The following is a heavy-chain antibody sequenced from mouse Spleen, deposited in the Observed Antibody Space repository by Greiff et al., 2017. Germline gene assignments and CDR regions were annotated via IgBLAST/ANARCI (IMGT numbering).Heavy chain of an antibody. J-gene: IGHJ2*01. CDR1: GFNIKDYY. CDR2: IYPGDGST. CDR3: ARHYYGPYY. Sequence: QVQLKESGAELVRAGASVKLSCTASGFNIKDYYMHWVKQRPGQGLEWIGWIYPGDGSTKYNEKFKGKTTLTADKSSSTAYMLLSSLTSEDSAIYFCARHYYGPYYWGQGTTLTVSS. D-gene: IGHD1-2*01. V-gene: IGHV1S56*01.